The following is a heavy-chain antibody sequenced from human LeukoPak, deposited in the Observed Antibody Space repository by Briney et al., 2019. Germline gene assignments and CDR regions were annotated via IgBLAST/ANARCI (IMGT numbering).Heavy chain of an antibody. Sequence: ASVKVSCKASGGTFSSYAISWVRQAPGQGLEWMGGIIPIFGTANYAQKFQGRVTITADESTSTAYMGLSSLRSEDTAVYYCAREPPYYDFWSGPPDAFDIWGQGTMVTVSS. J-gene: IGHJ3*02. CDR1: GGTFSSYA. V-gene: IGHV1-69*13. CDR3: AREPPYYDFWSGPPDAFDI. D-gene: IGHD3-3*01. CDR2: IIPIFGTA.